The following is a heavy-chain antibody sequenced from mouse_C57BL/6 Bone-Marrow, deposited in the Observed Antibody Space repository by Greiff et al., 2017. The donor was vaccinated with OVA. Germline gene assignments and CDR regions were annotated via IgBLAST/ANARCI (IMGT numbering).Heavy chain of an antibody. V-gene: IGHV5-9-1*02. CDR3: TRGGYYDYGFDY. CDR2: ISSGGDYI. J-gene: IGHJ2*01. Sequence: EVKLQESGEGLVKPGGSLKLSCAASGFTFSSYAMSWVRQTPEKRLEWVAYISSGGDYIYYADTVKGRFTISRDNARNTLYLQMSSLKSEDTAMYYCTRGGYYDYGFDYWGQGTTLTVSS. D-gene: IGHD2-4*01. CDR1: GFTFSSYA.